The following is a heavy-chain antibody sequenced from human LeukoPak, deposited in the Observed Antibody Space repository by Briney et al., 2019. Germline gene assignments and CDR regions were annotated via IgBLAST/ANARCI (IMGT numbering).Heavy chain of an antibody. CDR3: TRDSQGSGIYSVDY. CDR2: IKHDGSEK. CDR1: GFTLSSYW. D-gene: IGHD3-10*01. J-gene: IGHJ4*02. V-gene: IGHV3-7*05. Sequence: PGGSLRLSCAASGFTLSSYWMSWVRQAPGKGLEWVANIKHDGSEKYHVDSVKGRFTISRDNAKNSLFLQMNSLRAEDTAVYWCTRDSQGSGIYSVDYWGEGTLVTVSS.